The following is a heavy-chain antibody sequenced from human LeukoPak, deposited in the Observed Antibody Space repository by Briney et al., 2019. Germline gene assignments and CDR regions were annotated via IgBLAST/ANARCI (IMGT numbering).Heavy chain of an antibody. CDR1: GFSFSSTS. Sequence: GGSLRLSCAASGFSFSSTSMHWVRQAPGKGLEWVAVISSTGNIKNFADSVKGRFIISRDNSKNTLYLQMNTLRAEDTSFYYCAKDNSHWLFDYWGRGTLVTVSS. CDR3: AKDNSHWLFDY. V-gene: IGHV3-30-3*01. CDR2: ISSTGNIK. J-gene: IGHJ4*02. D-gene: IGHD1-1*01.